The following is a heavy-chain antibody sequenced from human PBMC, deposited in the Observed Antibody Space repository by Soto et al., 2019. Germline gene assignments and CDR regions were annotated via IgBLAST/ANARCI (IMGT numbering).Heavy chain of an antibody. CDR1: GFTFSSYA. Sequence: EVQLLESGGGLVQPGGSLRLSCAASGFTFSSYAMSWVRQAPGKGLEWVSAISGSGGSTYYADSVKGRFTISRDNSKNTLYLQMNSLRAEDTAVYYCAKGPEQLSYYYYYGMDVWGQGTTVTVSS. CDR2: ISGSGGST. D-gene: IGHD6-6*01. J-gene: IGHJ6*02. V-gene: IGHV3-23*01. CDR3: AKGPEQLSYYYYYGMDV.